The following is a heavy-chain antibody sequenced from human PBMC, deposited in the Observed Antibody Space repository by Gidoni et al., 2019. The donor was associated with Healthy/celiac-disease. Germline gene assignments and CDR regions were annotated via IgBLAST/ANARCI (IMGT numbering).Heavy chain of an antibody. Sequence: QFQLVQSGAEVKKPGSSVKVSCKASGGTFSSYTISWVRQAPGQGLEWMGRIIPILGIANYAQKFQGRVTITADKSTSTAYMELSSLRSEDTAVYYCARAVVVVAASWFDPWGQGTLVTVSS. V-gene: IGHV1-69*02. J-gene: IGHJ5*02. CDR3: ARAVVVVAASWFDP. D-gene: IGHD2-15*01. CDR2: IIPILGIA. CDR1: GGTFSSYT.